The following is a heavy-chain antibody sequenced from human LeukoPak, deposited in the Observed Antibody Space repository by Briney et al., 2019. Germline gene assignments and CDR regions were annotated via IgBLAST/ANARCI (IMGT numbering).Heavy chain of an antibody. D-gene: IGHD5-12*01. CDR1: GYSFGSFY. J-gene: IGHJ5*02. V-gene: IGHV1-2*02. CDR2: INPTSGGT. Sequence: ASVKVSCKASGYSFGSFYLHWVRQVPGKDLEWMGWINPTSGGTFYLQKFQGRLAVSRDTSLGTVYMELSSLRYDDTAVYFCARSRTFSGYAAFGPWGQGTLVTVSS. CDR3: ARSRTFSGYAAFGP.